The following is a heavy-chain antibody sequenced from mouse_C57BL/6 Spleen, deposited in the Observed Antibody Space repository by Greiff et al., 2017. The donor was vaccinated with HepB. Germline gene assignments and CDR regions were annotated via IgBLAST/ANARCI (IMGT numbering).Heavy chain of an antibody. Sequence: ESGPGLVKPSQSLSLTCSVTGYSITSGYYWNWIRQFPGNKLEWMGYISYDGSNNYNPSLKNRISITRDTSKNQLFLKLNSVTTEDTATYYCARDRNYYGSHWYFDVWGTGTTVTVSS. V-gene: IGHV3-6*01. CDR1: GYSITSGYY. J-gene: IGHJ1*03. CDR3: ARDRNYYGSHWYFDV. CDR2: ISYDGSN. D-gene: IGHD1-1*01.